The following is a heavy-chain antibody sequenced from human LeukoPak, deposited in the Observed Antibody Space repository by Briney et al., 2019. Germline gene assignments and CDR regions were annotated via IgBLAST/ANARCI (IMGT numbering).Heavy chain of an antibody. CDR1: GFTFSSYG. V-gene: IGHV3-33*01. D-gene: IGHD5-12*01. CDR2: IWYDGSNK. J-gene: IGHJ4*02. Sequence: GGSLRLSCAASGFTFSSYGMHWVRQAPGKGLEWVAVIWYDGSNKYYADSVKGRFTISRDNSKNTLYLQMNSLRAEDTAVYYCARVVSRVATFDYWGQGTLVTVSS. CDR3: ARVVSRVATFDY.